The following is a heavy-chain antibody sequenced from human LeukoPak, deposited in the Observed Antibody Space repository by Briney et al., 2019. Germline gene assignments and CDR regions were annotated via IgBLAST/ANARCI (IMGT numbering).Heavy chain of an antibody. CDR3: ARDRTYYYYGMDV. V-gene: IGHV4-59*01. CDR1: GGSISSYY. CDR2: IYYSGST. Sequence: SETLSLTCTVSGGSISSYYWSWIRQPPGKGLEWSGYIYYSGSTNYNPSLKSRVTISVDTSKNQFSLELSSVTAADTAVYYCARDRTYYYYGMDVWGQGTTVTVSS. J-gene: IGHJ6*02.